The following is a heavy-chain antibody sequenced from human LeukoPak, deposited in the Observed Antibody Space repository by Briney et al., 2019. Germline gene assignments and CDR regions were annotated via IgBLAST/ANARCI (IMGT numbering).Heavy chain of an antibody. D-gene: IGHD3-22*01. Sequence: SETLSLTCTVSGVSISSSNSYWGWIRQPPGKGLEWIGSIYYSGNTYYNASLKSQVSISIDTSKSQFSLRLTSVTAADTAVYYCAREHYDSSGYPNWGQGTLVTVSS. CDR2: IYYSGNT. J-gene: IGHJ4*02. CDR1: GVSISSSNSY. V-gene: IGHV4-39*02. CDR3: AREHYDSSGYPN.